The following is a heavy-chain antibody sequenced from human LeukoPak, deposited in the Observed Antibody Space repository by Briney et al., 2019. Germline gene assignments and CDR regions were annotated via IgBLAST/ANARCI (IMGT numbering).Heavy chain of an antibody. J-gene: IGHJ4*02. CDR3: AREGTSSGWTDRHFDY. Sequence: ASVKVSCKASGGTFSSYAISRVRQAPGQGLEWMGRIIPIFGIANYAQKFQGRVTITADKSTSTAYMELSSLRSEDTAVYYCAREGTSSGWTDRHFDYWGQGTLVTVSS. V-gene: IGHV1-69*04. CDR2: IIPIFGIA. D-gene: IGHD6-19*01. CDR1: GGTFSSYA.